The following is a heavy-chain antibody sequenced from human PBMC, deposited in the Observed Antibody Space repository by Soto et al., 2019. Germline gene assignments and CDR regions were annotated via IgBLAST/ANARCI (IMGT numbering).Heavy chain of an antibody. CDR3: ARGQEGVVATH. Sequence: QLQLQQWGAGLLKPSEALSLNCAVTGGALSGYYWSWIRQPPRKGLEWIREVTDGGHTNYSPSLSGRVSISSSTFNNQFSRWLTAVTAAETGVYYCARGQEGVVATHWAQGSLVTVSS. J-gene: IGHJ4*02. CDR2: VTDGGHT. CDR1: GGALSGYY. D-gene: IGHD5-12*01. V-gene: IGHV4-34*01.